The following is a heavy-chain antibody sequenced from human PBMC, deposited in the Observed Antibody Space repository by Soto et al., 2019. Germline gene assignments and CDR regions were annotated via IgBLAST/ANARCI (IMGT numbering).Heavy chain of an antibody. J-gene: IGHJ5*02. D-gene: IGHD3-9*01. CDR3: ARTRPLRFFYWLSRGWFDP. CDR2: IFSNDEK. CDR1: GFSLSNARMG. V-gene: IGHV2-26*01. Sequence: QVTLKESGPVLVKPTETLTLTCTVSGFSLSNARMGVSWIRQPPGKALEWLAHIFSNDEKSYSTTLNSRLTIPRDASKSQVVLTMTNMDPVDTATYYCARTRPLRFFYWLSRGWFDPWGQGTLVTVSS.